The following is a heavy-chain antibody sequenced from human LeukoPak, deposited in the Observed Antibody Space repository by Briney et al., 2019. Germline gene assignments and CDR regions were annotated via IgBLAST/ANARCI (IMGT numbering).Heavy chain of an antibody. D-gene: IGHD6-19*01. CDR3: AKDISGWSHLYMDV. CDR1: EFTFSSYA. Sequence: GWSLRLSCAASEFTFSSYAMTWVRQAPGKGLEWVSAISASGGTTYYADSVKGRFTISRDNSKKTLYLQMNNLRAEGTAVYYCAKDISGWSHLYMDVWGKGDTVTVSS. V-gene: IGHV3-23*01. CDR2: ISASGGTT. J-gene: IGHJ6*03.